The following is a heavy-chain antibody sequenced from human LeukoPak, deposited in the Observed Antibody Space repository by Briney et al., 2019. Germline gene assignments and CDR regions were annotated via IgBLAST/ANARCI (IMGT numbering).Heavy chain of an antibody. D-gene: IGHD4-17*01. Sequence: SQTLSLTCTVSGGSISSGGYCWSWIRQHPGKGLEWIGCIYYSGTTYSHPSLTSRVAISVDTSKNQFSLKLSSVTAADTAVYYCARSGTVTTWNYWGQGTLVTVSS. CDR3: ARSGTVTTWNY. V-gene: IGHV4-31*03. CDR2: IYYSGTT. CDR1: GGSISSGGYC. J-gene: IGHJ4*02.